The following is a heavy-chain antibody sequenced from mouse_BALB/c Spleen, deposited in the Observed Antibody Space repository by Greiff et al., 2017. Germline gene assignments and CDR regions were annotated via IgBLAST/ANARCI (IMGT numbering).Heavy chain of an antibody. Sequence: EVKLVESGPGLVKPSQSLSLTCTVTGYSITSDYAWNWIRQFPGNKLEWMGYISYSGSTSYNPSLKSRISITRDTSKNQFFLQLNSVTTEDTATYYCARARRFDYWGQGTTLTVSS. CDR3: ARARRFDY. J-gene: IGHJ2*01. V-gene: IGHV3-2*02. CDR2: ISYSGST. D-gene: IGHD2-12*01. CDR1: GYSITSDYA.